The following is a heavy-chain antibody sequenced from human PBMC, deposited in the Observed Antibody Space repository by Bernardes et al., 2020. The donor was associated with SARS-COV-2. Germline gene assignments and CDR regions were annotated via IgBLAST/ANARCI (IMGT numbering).Heavy chain of an antibody. J-gene: IGHJ4*02. CDR3: AKDYETGELGIAVEGYCGH. CDR1: GFTFDDFA. Sequence: GGSLRLSCAASGFTFDDFAMHWVRHSPGKGLEWVSGISWNSGSIGYAASVKGRFTISRDNAKNSLYLQMNSLRPDDTALYYCAKDYETGELGIAVEGYCGHWGQGTLVTVS. V-gene: IGHV3-9*01. D-gene: IGHD6-19*01. CDR2: ISWNSGSI.